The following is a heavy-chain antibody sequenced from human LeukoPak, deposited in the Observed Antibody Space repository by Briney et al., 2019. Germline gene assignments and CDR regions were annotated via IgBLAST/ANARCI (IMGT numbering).Heavy chain of an antibody. J-gene: IGHJ5*02. CDR1: GGSISSYY. V-gene: IGHV4-59*12. CDR2: IYYGGST. Sequence: NPSETLSLTCTVSGGSISSYYWSWIRQPPGKGLEWIGYIYYGGSTNYNPSLKSRVTISVDTSKNQFSLKLSSVTAADTAVYYCASFWSGSWGQGTLVTVSS. CDR3: ASFWSGS. D-gene: IGHD3-3*01.